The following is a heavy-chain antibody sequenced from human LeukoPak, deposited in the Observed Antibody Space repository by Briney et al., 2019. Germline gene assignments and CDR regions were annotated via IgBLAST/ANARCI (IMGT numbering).Heavy chain of an antibody. Sequence: GGSLRPSCAASAFTFSSYGIHSVRQAPGKGLGWVPVIWYDGSNKSYADSVKGRFPISRDNTNNTLYQQTNSLRTEHTSVYDCAKDRAYFHYDILTGYEFDTWG. CDR2: IWYDGSNK. D-gene: IGHD3-9*01. V-gene: IGHV3-33*06. J-gene: IGHJ5*01. CDR1: AFTFSSYG. CDR3: AKDRAYFHYDILTGYEFDT.